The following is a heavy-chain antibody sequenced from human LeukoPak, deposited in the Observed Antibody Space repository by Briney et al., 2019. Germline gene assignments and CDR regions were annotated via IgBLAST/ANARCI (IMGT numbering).Heavy chain of an antibody. Sequence: GASVKVSCKPSGYTFTGYYTHWVRQTPGQGVEWMGWINPNSGGTNYAQKFQGGVTMPWGTSISTAYMDLSRLRSDDTAVYYCARFSCSSTSCQYNWFDPWGQGTLVTVSS. CDR2: INPNSGGT. V-gene: IGHV1-2*02. CDR3: ARFSCSSTSCQYNWFDP. D-gene: IGHD2-2*01. CDR1: GYTFTGYY. J-gene: IGHJ5*02.